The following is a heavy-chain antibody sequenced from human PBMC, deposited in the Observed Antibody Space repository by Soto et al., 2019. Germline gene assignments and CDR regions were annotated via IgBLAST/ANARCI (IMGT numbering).Heavy chain of an antibody. CDR3: ARGGSGIFDY. D-gene: IGHD2-15*01. J-gene: IGHJ4*02. CDR1: GYTISTYA. Sequence: GASVKVSCKASGYTISTYAMHWMRQAPGQRPEWMGWIDAFNDNTKYSQKFQGGVTITRDTSASTAYMELSSLRSEDTAVCFCARGGSGIFDYWGQGTLVTVSS. CDR2: IDAFNDNT. V-gene: IGHV1-3*01.